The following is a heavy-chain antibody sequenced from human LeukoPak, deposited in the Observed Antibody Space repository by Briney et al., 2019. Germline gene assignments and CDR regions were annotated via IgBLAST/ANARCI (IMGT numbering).Heavy chain of an antibody. CDR2: ISGSGGST. V-gene: IGHV3-23*01. CDR1: GFTFSSYA. Sequence: PGGSLRLSCAASGFTFSSYAMSWVRQAPGKGLEWVSAISGSGGSTYYADSVKGRFTISRDNSKNTLYLQMNSLRAEDTAVYYCARVVGYAYYYMDVWGKGTTVTVSS. D-gene: IGHD5-12*01. J-gene: IGHJ6*03. CDR3: ARVVGYAYYYMDV.